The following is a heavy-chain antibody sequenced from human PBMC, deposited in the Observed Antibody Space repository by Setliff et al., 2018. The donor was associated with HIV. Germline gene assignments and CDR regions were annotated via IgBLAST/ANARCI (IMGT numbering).Heavy chain of an antibody. J-gene: IGHJ6*03. Sequence: SETLSLTCTVSGGSISSSSYYWGWIRQPPGKGLEWIGSIYYSGSTYYNPSLKSRVTISVDTSKNQFSLKLSSVTPEDTAVYFCARGGDWDYNYYMDVWDKGTTVTVSS. CDR2: IYYSGST. D-gene: IGHD3-16*01. V-gene: IGHV4-39*01. CDR1: GGSISSSSYY. CDR3: ARGGDWDYNYYMDV.